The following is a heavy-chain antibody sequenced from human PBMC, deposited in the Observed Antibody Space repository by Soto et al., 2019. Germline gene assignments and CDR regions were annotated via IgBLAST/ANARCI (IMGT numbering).Heavy chain of an antibody. CDR2: INHSGST. V-gene: IGHV4-34*01. D-gene: IGHD3-22*01. Sequence: PSETLSLTCAVYGGSFSGYYWSWIRQPPGKGLEWIGEINHSGSTNYNPSLKSRVTISVDTSKNQFSLKLSSVTAADTAVYYCAKVGSMYYYDSSGYVDPYFFDYWGQGTLVTVSS. J-gene: IGHJ4*02. CDR3: AKVGSMYYYDSSGYVDPYFFDY. CDR1: GGSFSGYY.